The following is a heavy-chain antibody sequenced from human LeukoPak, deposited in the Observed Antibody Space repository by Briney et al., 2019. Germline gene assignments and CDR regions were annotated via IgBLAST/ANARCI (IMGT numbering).Heavy chain of an antibody. CDR3: VRDEYRDV. D-gene: IGHD2/OR15-2a*01. CDR1: DDSISDYY. J-gene: IGHJ6*04. V-gene: IGHV4-59*12. Sequence: PSETLSLTCTVSDDSISDYYRGWIRQPPGKGLEWIGYFHNSGTSTYNPSLKSRVTISADASKNQFSLNLSSVTAADTAVYYCVRDEYRDVWGKGTTVTVSS. CDR2: FHNSGTS.